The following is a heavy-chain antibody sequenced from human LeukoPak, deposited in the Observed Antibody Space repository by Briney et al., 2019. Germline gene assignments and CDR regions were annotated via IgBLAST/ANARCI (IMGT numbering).Heavy chain of an antibody. V-gene: IGHV4-38-2*02. D-gene: IGHD6-19*01. CDR2: IHRGGTT. CDR1: GDSINYASY. Sequence: SETLSLTCTVSGDSINYASYWGWIRQTPGKGLEWIGSIHRGGTTYFNPSLKSRVTMSIDLSKNQFSLKLTSVAAADSAMYYCAKSIVVAGTWIDNWGQGTLVLVSS. J-gene: IGHJ4*02. CDR3: AKSIVVAGTWIDN.